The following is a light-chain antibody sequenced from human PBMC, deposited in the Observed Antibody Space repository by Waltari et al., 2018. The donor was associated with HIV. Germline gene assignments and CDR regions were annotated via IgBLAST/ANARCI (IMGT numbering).Light chain of an antibody. V-gene: IGLV1-47*01. Sequence: QSVLTQPPSASGTPGQRVTISCSGSSSNIGSNYVYWYQQLPGTAPKLLIYRNNQRPSGVPDRFSGSKSGTSASLAISGLRSEDEAEYYCAAWDGSLSAVVFGGGTKLTVL. J-gene: IGLJ3*02. CDR3: AAWDGSLSAVV. CDR2: RNN. CDR1: SSNIGSNY.